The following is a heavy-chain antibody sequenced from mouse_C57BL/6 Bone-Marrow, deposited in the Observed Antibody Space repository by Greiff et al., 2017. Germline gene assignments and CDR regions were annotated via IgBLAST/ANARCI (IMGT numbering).Heavy chain of an antibody. D-gene: IGHD2-3*01. CDR1: GFSLTSYG. Sequence: QVQLQQSGPGLVAPSPTLSITCTVSGFSLTSYGVDWVRQSPGKGLEWLGVIWGVGSTNYNSALKSRLSISKDNSKSQVFLKMNSLQTDDTAMYYCASATDGYRFAYWGQGTLVTVSA. CDR2: IWGVGST. V-gene: IGHV2-6*01. J-gene: IGHJ3*01. CDR3: ASATDGYRFAY.